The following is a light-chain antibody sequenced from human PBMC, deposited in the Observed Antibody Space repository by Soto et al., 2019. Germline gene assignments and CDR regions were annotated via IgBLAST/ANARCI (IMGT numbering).Light chain of an antibody. Sequence: DIQLTQSPSFLSASVGDRVTITCRASQGISSNLAWYQQKPGTAPKLLIYAASTLQSGVPSRFSGSGSGTEFTLTISSPQPEDFATFFCQQLNSYPLTFGGGTRVEI. J-gene: IGKJ4*01. CDR1: QGISSN. V-gene: IGKV1-9*01. CDR2: AAS. CDR3: QQLNSYPLT.